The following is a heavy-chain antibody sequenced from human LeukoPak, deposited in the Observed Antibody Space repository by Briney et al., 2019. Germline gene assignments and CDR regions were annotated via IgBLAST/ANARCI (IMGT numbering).Heavy chain of an antibody. D-gene: IGHD3-22*01. V-gene: IGHV3-30*02. Sequence: GGSLRLSWAADGFTFSSYGMDWVRQGPGKGREWVAFIGYNKSNKYYADSVNGRFPLPRDNSKNTLYLQMNSLRAEDTAVYYCAKDRNGIVVAYDAFDIWGQGTMVTVSS. CDR2: IGYNKSNK. J-gene: IGHJ3*02. CDR1: GFTFSSYG. CDR3: AKDRNGIVVAYDAFDI.